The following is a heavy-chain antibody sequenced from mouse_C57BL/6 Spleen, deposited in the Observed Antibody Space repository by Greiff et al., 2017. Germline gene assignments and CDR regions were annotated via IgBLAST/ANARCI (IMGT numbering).Heavy chain of an antibody. CDR1: GYTFTTYP. D-gene: IGHD1-2*01. Sequence: VKLMESGAELVKPGASVKMSCKASGYTFTTYPIEWMKQNHGKSLEWIGNFHPYNDDTKYNEKFKGKATLTVEKSSSTVYLELSRLTSDDSAVYYWERLDYYGNYFDYGGKGTPPTVSP. CDR2: FHPYNDDT. CDR3: ERLDYYGNYFDY. J-gene: IGHJ2*01. V-gene: IGHV1-47*01.